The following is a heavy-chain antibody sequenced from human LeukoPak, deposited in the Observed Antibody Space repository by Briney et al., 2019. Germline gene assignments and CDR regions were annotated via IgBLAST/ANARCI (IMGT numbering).Heavy chain of an antibody. CDR1: GFTFSSYW. J-gene: IGHJ4*02. Sequence: PGGSLRLSCAASGFTFSSYWVHWVRQAPGKGLVWVSRINSDGSYTSYADSVKGRFTISRDNAKNTLYLQMNSLRAEDTAVYFCASTGNGWRGYWGQGTLVTVSS. CDR3: ASTGNGWRGY. CDR2: INSDGSYT. D-gene: IGHD6-19*01. V-gene: IGHV3-74*01.